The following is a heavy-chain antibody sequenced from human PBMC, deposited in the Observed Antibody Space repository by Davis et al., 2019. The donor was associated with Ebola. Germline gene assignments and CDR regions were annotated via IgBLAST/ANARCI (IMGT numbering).Heavy chain of an antibody. CDR1: GFTFDDYA. D-gene: IGHD3-22*01. V-gene: IGHV3-9*01. J-gene: IGHJ4*02. CDR2: ISWNSGSI. CDR3: AKGDRTTLYYDTCHDY. Sequence: GGSLRLSCAASGFTFDDYAMHWVRQAPGKGLEWVSGISWNSGSIGYADSVKGRFTISRDNSKNMLFLQMDGLRADDTAVYYCAKGDRTTLYYDTCHDYWGQGTLVTVSA.